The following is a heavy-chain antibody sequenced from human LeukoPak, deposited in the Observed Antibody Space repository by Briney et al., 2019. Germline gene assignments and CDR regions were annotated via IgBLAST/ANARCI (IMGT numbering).Heavy chain of an antibody. CDR3: ARVCSSTSCYGHYFDY. CDR2: ISSSGSTI. V-gene: IGHV3-48*02. D-gene: IGHD2-2*01. CDR1: GFTFSSYS. J-gene: IGHJ4*02. Sequence: GGSLRLSCAASGFTFSSYSMSWVRQAPGKGLEWVSYISSSGSTIYYADSVRGGVTISRDNAKNSLYLPINSLRDEDTAVYYCARVCSSTSCYGHYFDYWGQGTLVTVSS.